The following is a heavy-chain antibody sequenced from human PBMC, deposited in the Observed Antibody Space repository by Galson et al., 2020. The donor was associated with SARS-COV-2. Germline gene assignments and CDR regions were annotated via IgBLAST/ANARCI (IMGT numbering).Heavy chain of an antibody. CDR3: ARLISMAQGAVIEAFDI. Sequence: SETLSLTCTVFGGSITSSTYYWGWIRQPPGKGLEWIGNMYYRGSTYHNPSLKSRVTISIDTSKNQLSLKLTSVTAADTAVYYCARLISMAQGAVIEAFDIWGQGTMVIVSS. D-gene: IGHD3-10*01. V-gene: IGHV4-39*01. J-gene: IGHJ3*02. CDR1: GGSITSSTYY. CDR2: MYYRGST.